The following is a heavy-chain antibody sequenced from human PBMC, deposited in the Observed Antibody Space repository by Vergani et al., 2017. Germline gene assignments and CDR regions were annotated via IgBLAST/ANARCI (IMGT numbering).Heavy chain of an antibody. J-gene: IGHJ5*02. V-gene: IGHV1-18*04. D-gene: IGHD3-22*01. Sequence: QVQLVQSGAEVKKPGASVKVSCKASGYIFTSYGINWVRQAPGQGLEWMGWISGYNGDTNYAQKLQGRVTMTTDTSPSTAYMELRSLRSDDTAVYYCARDPLDYYDRSGSNWFDPWGQGTLVTVSS. CDR1: GYIFTSYG. CDR2: ISGYNGDT. CDR3: ARDPLDYYDRSGSNWFDP.